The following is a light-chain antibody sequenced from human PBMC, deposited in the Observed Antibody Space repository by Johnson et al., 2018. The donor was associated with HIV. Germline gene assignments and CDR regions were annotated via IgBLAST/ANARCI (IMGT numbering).Light chain of an antibody. CDR1: GSNIGNNY. CDR3: GTWDSSLSAYV. Sequence: QSVLTQSPSVSAAPGQKVTISCSGSGSNIGNNYVSWYQQLPGTAPKLLIYENNKRPSGIPDRFSGSKSGTSATLGITGLQTGDEADYYCGTWDSSLSAYVFGTGTKLTVL. J-gene: IGLJ1*01. CDR2: ENN. V-gene: IGLV1-51*02.